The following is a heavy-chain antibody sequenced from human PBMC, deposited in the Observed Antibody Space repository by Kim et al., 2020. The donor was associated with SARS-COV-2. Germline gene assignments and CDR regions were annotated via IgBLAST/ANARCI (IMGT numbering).Heavy chain of an antibody. V-gene: IGHV4-39*01. Sequence: SETLSLTCTVSGGSISSSSYYWGWIRQPPGKGLEWIGSIYYSGSTYYNPSLKSRVTISVDTSKNQFSLKLSSVTAADTAVYYCARHGLFFGSGSFYGMDVWGQGTTVTVSS. D-gene: IGHD3-10*01. CDR1: GGSISSSSYY. CDR3: ARHGLFFGSGSFYGMDV. CDR2: IYYSGST. J-gene: IGHJ6*02.